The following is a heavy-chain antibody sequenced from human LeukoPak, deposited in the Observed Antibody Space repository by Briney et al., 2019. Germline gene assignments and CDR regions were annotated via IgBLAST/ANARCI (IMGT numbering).Heavy chain of an antibody. CDR3: ARDAV. V-gene: IGHV3-66*02. Sequence: HPGGSLRLSCAASGFTFSSYSMNWVRQAPGKGLEWVSVIYSGGSTYYADSVKGRFTISRDNSKNTLHLQMNSLRAEDTAVYYCARDAVWGQGTLVTVSS. CDR2: IYSGGST. CDR1: GFTFSSYS. J-gene: IGHJ4*02.